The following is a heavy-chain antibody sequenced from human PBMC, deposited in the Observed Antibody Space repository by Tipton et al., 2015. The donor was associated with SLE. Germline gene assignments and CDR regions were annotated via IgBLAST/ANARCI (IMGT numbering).Heavy chain of an antibody. V-gene: IGHV3-30*04. CDR3: AREPFVQYSIGWGAFFFDY. CDR2: ISYDGRNK. Sequence: SLRLSCVVSGFTFSSYPMHWVRQAPGKGLEWVAVISYDGRNKYYADSVKGRFTVSRDNSKNTLYVQMNSLRAEDTAVYYCAREPFVQYSIGWGAFFFDYWGQGALVSVSS. CDR1: GFTFSSYP. D-gene: IGHD6-19*01. J-gene: IGHJ4*02.